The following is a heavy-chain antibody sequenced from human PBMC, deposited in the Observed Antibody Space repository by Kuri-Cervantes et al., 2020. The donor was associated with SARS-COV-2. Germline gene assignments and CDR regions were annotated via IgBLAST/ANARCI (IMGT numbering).Heavy chain of an antibody. CDR3: AKEAIVGAYYFDY. J-gene: IGHJ4*02. CDR1: GYTFTGYY. CDR2: INPNSGGT. V-gene: IGHV1-2*02. D-gene: IGHD1-26*01. Sequence: ASVKVSCKASGYTFTGYYMHWVRQAPGQGLEWMGWINPNSGGTNYAQKFQGRVTMTRDTSISTAYMELSSLRSEDTAVYYCAKEAIVGAYYFDYWGQGTLVTVSS.